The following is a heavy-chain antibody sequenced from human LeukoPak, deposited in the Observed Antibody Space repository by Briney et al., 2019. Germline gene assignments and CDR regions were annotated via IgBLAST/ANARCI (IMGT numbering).Heavy chain of an antibody. CDR2: ISPDGNSD. CDR1: GLTFSSFG. CDR3: AKINNYDDY. Sequence: GGSLRLSCAASGLTFSSFGIHWVRQAPGMGLEWVAAISPDGNSDYYTDSVKGRFTVSRDNSKNMIYLQMNSLRGEDSAVYYCAKINNYDDYWGQGTLVTASS. J-gene: IGHJ4*02. V-gene: IGHV3-30*18. D-gene: IGHD3-22*01.